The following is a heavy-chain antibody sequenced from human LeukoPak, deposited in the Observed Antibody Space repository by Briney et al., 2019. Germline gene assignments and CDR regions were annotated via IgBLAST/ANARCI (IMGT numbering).Heavy chain of an antibody. CDR1: GFTFSSYG. CDR2: ISYDGSNK. Sequence: PGGSLRLSCAASGFTFSSYGMHWVRQAPGKGLEWVTVISYDGSNKYYADSVKGRFTISRDNSKNTLYLQMNGLRAEDTAVYYCTRELILTGSFFDYWGQGTLVTVSS. V-gene: IGHV3-30*03. D-gene: IGHD1-20*01. J-gene: IGHJ4*02. CDR3: TRELILTGSFFDY.